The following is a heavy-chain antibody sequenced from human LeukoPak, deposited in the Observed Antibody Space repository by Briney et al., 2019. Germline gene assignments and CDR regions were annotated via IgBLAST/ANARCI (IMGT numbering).Heavy chain of an antibody. D-gene: IGHD3-9*01. Sequence: ASVKVPCKASGYTFTSYGISWVRQAPGQGLEWMGWISAYNGNTNYAQKLQGRVTMTTDTSTSTAYMELRSLRSDDTAVYYCARFGYYDILTGSHRRPNWFDPWGQGTLVTVS. CDR3: ARFGYYDILTGSHRRPNWFDP. CDR1: GYTFTSYG. J-gene: IGHJ5*02. CDR2: ISAYNGNT. V-gene: IGHV1-18*01.